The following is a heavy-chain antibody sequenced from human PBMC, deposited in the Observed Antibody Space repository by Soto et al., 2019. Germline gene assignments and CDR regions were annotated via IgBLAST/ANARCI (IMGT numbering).Heavy chain of an antibody. CDR3: TTYYYDSSGYYSSDY. V-gene: IGHV3-15*07. Sequence: EVQLVESGGGLVKPGGSLRLSCAASGFTFSNAWMNWVRQAPGKGLEWVGRIKSKTDGGTTDYAASVKGRFTISRDDSKNTLYLQMNSLKTEDTAVYYCTTYYYDSSGYYSSDYWGQGTLVTVSS. CDR2: IKSKTDGGTT. D-gene: IGHD3-22*01. CDR1: GFTFSNAW. J-gene: IGHJ4*02.